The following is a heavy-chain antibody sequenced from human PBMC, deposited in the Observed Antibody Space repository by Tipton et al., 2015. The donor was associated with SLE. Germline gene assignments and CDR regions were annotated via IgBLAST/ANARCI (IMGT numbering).Heavy chain of an antibody. Sequence: TLSLTCTVSGGSISSGYYYWTWIRQPPGKGLEWIGYIYYNGSTYYNPSLKSRVTISVDTSKNQFSLKLSSVTAADTAVYYCARAVKQQLVRTSKWVYYMDVWGKGTTVTVSS. CDR2: IYYNGST. J-gene: IGHJ6*03. D-gene: IGHD6-13*01. CDR1: GGSISSGYYY. CDR3: ARAVKQQLVRTSKWVYYMDV. V-gene: IGHV4-30-4*01.